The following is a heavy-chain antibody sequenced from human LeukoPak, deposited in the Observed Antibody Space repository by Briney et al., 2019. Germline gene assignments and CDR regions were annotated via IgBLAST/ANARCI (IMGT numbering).Heavy chain of an antibody. V-gene: IGHV4-39*01. Sequence: ETLSLTCTVSGGSVSSDSYYWSWIRQPPGKRLEWIVSIYYSGNTYYNPSLKSRVSISVDMSKNQFSLKLSSVTAADTAVYYCARHPGRLFDYWGQGTLVTVSS. J-gene: IGHJ4*02. CDR1: GGSVSSDSYY. CDR3: ARHPGRLFDY. CDR2: IYYSGNT.